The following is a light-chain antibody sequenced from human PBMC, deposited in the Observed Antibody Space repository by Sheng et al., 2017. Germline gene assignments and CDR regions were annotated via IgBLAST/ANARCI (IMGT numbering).Light chain of an antibody. Sequence: QSVLTQPPSVSGAPGQRVTISCTGSSSNIGANYDVYWYQQLPGTAPKLLIYGNSNRPSGVPDRFSGSKSGTSASLAITGLQAEDEADYYYQSYDSSLSGWVFGGGTKLTVL. J-gene: IGLJ3*02. CDR3: QSYDSSLSGWV. CDR2: GNS. V-gene: IGLV1-40*01. CDR1: SSNIGANYD.